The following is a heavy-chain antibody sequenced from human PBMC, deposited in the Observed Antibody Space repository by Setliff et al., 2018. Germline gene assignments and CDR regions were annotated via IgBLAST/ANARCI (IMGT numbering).Heavy chain of an antibody. D-gene: IGHD1-7*01. CDR3: ARAQAAYNWNYYVLGY. CDR2: ISSSGSTI. CDR1: GFTFRSYE. V-gene: IGHV3-48*03. J-gene: IGHJ4*02. Sequence: GGSLRLSCAASGFTFRSYEMNWVRQAPGKGLEWVSYISSSGSTIYYADSVKGRFTISRDNAKNSLYLQMNSLRAEDTAVYYCARAQAAYNWNYYVLGYWGQGTLVTVS.